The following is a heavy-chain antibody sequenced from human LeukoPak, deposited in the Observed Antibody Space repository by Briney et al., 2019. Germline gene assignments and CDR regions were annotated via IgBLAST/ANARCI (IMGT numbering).Heavy chain of an antibody. J-gene: IGHJ6*02. Sequence: GGSLRLSCAASGFTFSSYAMHWVRQAPGKGLEWVAVISYDGSNKYYADSVKGRFTISRDNSKNTLYLQMNSLRAEDTAVYYCARESADLDYGGNSPNYYYYYYGMDVWGQGTTVTVSS. D-gene: IGHD4-23*01. V-gene: IGHV3-30-3*01. CDR1: GFTFSSYA. CDR3: ARESADLDYGGNSPNYYYYYYGMDV. CDR2: ISYDGSNK.